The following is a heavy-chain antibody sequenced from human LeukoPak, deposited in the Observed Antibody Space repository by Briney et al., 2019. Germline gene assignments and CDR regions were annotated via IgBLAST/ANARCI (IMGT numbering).Heavy chain of an antibody. J-gene: IGHJ3*02. CDR1: GGTFSSYA. CDR2: IIPIFGTA. V-gene: IGHV1-69*05. D-gene: IGHD3-22*01. Sequence: GSSVKVSCKASGGTFSSYAISWVRQAPGQGLEWMGGIIPIFGTANYAQKFQGRVTITTDESTSTAYMELSSLRSEDTAVYYCARGRKRITMIVVSDAFDIWGQGTMVTVSS. CDR3: ARGRKRITMIVVSDAFDI.